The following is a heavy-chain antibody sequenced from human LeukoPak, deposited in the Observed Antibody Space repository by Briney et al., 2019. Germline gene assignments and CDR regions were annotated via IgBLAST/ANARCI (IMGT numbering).Heavy chain of an antibody. J-gene: IGHJ4*02. V-gene: IGHV1-8*01. D-gene: IGHD2-21*02. CDR1: GYTFTNYD. CDR2: MSASSGNT. Sequence: ASVKASCKASGYTFTNYDINWVRQATGQGLEWLGWMSASSGNTGYAQKFQGGVSMTRATSISTAYLELSSLTFEDTAVYYCARTPPKGDIDYWGQGTLVTVSS. CDR3: ARTPPKGDIDY.